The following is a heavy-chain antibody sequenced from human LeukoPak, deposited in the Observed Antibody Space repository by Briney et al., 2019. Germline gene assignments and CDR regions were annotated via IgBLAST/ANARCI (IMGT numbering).Heavy chain of an antibody. J-gene: IGHJ4*02. V-gene: IGHV6-1*01. CDR1: GDSVSSKNGA. CDR3: ARDFGTTGWHTFDY. CDR2: TYYRSKWYN. D-gene: IGHD6-19*01. Sequence: SPTLSLTCVVSGDSVSSKNGAWIWLRQSPSRGLEWLGRTYYRSKWYNDYAESMEGRMTISQDTSKNQYSLHLNSVTPDDTAVYYCARDFGTTGWHTFDYWGQGTLVTVSS.